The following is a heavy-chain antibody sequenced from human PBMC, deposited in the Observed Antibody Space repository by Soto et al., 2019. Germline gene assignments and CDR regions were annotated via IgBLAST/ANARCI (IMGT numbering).Heavy chain of an antibody. Sequence: PSETLSLTCNVSGGSISSYYWAWIRQPPGKGLEWIAYIRYNGRTNYNPSLKSRLTISIDTSKNQVSLNLSSVTAADTAVYYCAREQSDDNYFDPWGQGTLVTVSS. CDR2: IRYNGRT. CDR3: AREQSDDNYFDP. D-gene: IGHD6-19*01. V-gene: IGHV4-59*13. J-gene: IGHJ5*02. CDR1: GGSISSYY.